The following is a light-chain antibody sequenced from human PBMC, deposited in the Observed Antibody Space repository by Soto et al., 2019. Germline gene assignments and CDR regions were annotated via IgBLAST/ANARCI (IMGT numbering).Light chain of an antibody. CDR2: EGS. J-gene: IGLJ2*01. Sequence: QSALTQPASVSGSPGQSITISCTGTSSDVGSYNLVSWYQQHPGKAPKLMIYEGSKRPSGVSKRFSGSKSGNTASLTSSGLQAEDEADYYCCSYAGSSTFVVFGGGTKLAVI. V-gene: IGLV2-23*01. CDR3: CSYAGSSTFVV. CDR1: SSDVGSYNL.